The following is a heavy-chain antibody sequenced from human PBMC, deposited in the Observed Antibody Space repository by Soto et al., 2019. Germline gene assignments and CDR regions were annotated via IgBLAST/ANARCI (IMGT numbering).Heavy chain of an antibody. V-gene: IGHV4-31*03. D-gene: IGHD3-22*01. CDR1: GGSISSGGYY. J-gene: IGHJ4*02. CDR3: ARDRVDYDIGNVFDY. CDR2: LYYSGST. Sequence: SETLSLTCTVSGGSISSGGYYWSWIRHHPGKGLEWIGYLYYSGSTYYNPSLKSRVTISVDTSKNQFSLKLSSVTAADTAVYYCARDRVDYDIGNVFDYWGQGTLVTVSS.